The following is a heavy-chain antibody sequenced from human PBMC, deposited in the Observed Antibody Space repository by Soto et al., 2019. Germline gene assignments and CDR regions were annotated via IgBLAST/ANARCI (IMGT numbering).Heavy chain of an antibody. CDR1: GDTFTFYS. V-gene: IGHV1-69*02. CDR2: INPILSMS. Sequence: QVQLVQSGAEVKKPGSSVRVSCKASGDTFTFYSINWVRQAPGLGLEWMGRINPILSMSNYAQRFQGRVTMTAHKSTSTAYLELSSLRPEDTALYCCASSYGSGFRACDYWGQGALVTVSS. D-gene: IGHD3-10*01. CDR3: ASSYGSGFRACDY. J-gene: IGHJ4*02.